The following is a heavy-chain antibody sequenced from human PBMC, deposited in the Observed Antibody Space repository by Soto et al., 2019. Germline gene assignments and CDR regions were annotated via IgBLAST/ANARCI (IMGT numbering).Heavy chain of an antibody. CDR2: IYYSGST. CDR1: GGSVSSGSYY. Sequence: SETLSLTCTVSGGSVSSGSYYWSWIRQPPGKGLEWIGYIYYSGSTNYNPSLKSRVTISVDTSKNQFSLKLSSVTAADTAVYYCARGRYYHSSGSLGFDYWGQGTLVTVSS. CDR3: ARGRYYHSSGSLGFDY. V-gene: IGHV4-61*01. J-gene: IGHJ4*02. D-gene: IGHD3-22*01.